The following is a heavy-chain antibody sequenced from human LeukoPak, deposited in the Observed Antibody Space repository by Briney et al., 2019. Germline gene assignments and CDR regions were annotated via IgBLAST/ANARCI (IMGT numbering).Heavy chain of an antibody. J-gene: IGHJ4*02. Sequence: PGGSLRLSCAASGFTFSSYSMNWVRQAPGKGLEWVSGISWNSGSIGYADSVKGRFTISRDNAKNSLYLQMNSLRAEDTALYYCAKGSIYDRFDYWGQGTLVTVSS. CDR2: ISWNSGSI. CDR1: GFTFSSYS. CDR3: AKGSIYDRFDY. V-gene: IGHV3-9*01. D-gene: IGHD3-22*01.